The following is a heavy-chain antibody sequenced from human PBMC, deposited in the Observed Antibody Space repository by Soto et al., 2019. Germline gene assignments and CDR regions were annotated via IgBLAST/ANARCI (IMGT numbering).Heavy chain of an antibody. CDR2: IKSKADGGTT. Sequence: HLVESGGGLVKPGGSLTLSCAGSGFIFSNAWMSWVRQTPGKGLEWVGRIKSKADGGTTDYAAPVEGRFIISRDESTNTMYLQMNSLKTEDTAVYYCTTGTHNRWGQGVLVTVSS. CDR3: TTGTHNR. V-gene: IGHV3-15*01. J-gene: IGHJ4*02. CDR1: GFIFSNAW. D-gene: IGHD1-20*01.